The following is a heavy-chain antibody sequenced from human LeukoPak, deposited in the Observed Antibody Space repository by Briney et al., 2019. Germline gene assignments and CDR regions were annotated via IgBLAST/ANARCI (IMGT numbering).Heavy chain of an antibody. J-gene: IGHJ1*01. Sequence: PSETLSLTCVVYGGSFSGYYWSWIRQPPGKGLEWIGEINHSGSTNYNPSLKSRVTISVDTPKNQFSLRLNSVTAADTAVYYCAYSSGYQQHSGQGTLVSVSS. CDR3: AYSSGYQQH. CDR1: GGSFSGYY. CDR2: INHSGST. D-gene: IGHD3-22*01. V-gene: IGHV4-34*01.